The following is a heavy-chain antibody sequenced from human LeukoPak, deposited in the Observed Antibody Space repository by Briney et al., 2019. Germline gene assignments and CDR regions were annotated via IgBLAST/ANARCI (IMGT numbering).Heavy chain of an antibody. J-gene: IGHJ6*02. CDR2: INPNSGGT. CDR1: GYTFTGYY. V-gene: IGHV1-2*02. D-gene: IGHD3-10*01. CDR3: ARAPYYYGSGSPSGMDV. Sequence: ASVKVSCKASGYTFTGYYMHWVRQAPGQGLEWMGWINPNSGGTNYAQKFQGRVTMTRGTSISTAYMELSRLRSDDTAVYYCARAPYYYGSGSPSGMDVWGQGTTVTVSS.